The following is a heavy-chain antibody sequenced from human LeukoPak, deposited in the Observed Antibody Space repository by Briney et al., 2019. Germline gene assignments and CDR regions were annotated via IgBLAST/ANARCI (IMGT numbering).Heavy chain of an antibody. J-gene: IGHJ4*02. Sequence: ASVKVSCKASGGTFSSYAISWVRQAPGQGLEWMGRIIPIFGTANYAQKFQGRVTITTDESTSTAYMELSSLRSEGTAVYYCAISGLAQPVGLWDYWGQGTLVTVSS. CDR3: AISGLAQPVGLWDY. D-gene: IGHD3/OR15-3a*01. CDR1: GGTFSSYA. CDR2: IIPIFGTA. V-gene: IGHV1-69*05.